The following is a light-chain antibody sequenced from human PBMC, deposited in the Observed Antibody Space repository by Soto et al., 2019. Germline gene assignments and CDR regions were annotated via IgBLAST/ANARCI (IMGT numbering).Light chain of an antibody. CDR2: AAS. CDR1: QSINNRY. Sequence: EIVLTQSPGTLSLSPGERATLSCRASQSINNRYLAWYQQKPGQAPRLLIYAASSRATGIPDRFSGSGSGIDFTVTISRLEPEDFAVYYCQQFGSSPGFTFGPGTKVDIK. J-gene: IGKJ3*01. V-gene: IGKV3-20*01. CDR3: QQFGSSPGFT.